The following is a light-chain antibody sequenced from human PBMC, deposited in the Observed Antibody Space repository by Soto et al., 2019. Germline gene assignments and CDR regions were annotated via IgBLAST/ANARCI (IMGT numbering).Light chain of an antibody. CDR2: DAS. V-gene: IGKV3-11*01. Sequence: DIVLTQSPATLSLSPGDSATLSCRASQSVSSYLAWYQQKPGQAPRLLIYDASNRATGIPARFSGSGSGTEFTLTIRSLEPEDFAVYYCKQRSNWPTCGQGTKVDIK. CDR1: QSVSSY. CDR3: KQRSNWPT. J-gene: IGKJ1*01.